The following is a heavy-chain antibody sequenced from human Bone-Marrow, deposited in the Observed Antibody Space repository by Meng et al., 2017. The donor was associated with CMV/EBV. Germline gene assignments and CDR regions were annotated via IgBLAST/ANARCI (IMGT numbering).Heavy chain of an antibody. Sequence: GGSLRLSCAASGFTFSKYNMNWVRQAPGKGLEWVSYISSSSSTIYYADSVKGRFTISRDNSKNTLFLQMNSLRADDTAVYYCASPYYDFWSGSYYYFMDVWGRGTTVTVSS. CDR3: ASPYYDFWSGSYYYFMDV. CDR2: ISSSSSTI. J-gene: IGHJ6*02. CDR1: GFTFSKYN. D-gene: IGHD3-3*01. V-gene: IGHV3-48*01.